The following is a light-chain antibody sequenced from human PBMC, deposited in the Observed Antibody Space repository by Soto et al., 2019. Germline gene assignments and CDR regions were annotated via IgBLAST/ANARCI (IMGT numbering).Light chain of an antibody. CDR3: QSYEADFVI. CDR1: SGSIANNY. Sequence: NFMLTQPHSVSESPGKTVTISCTRSSGSIANNYVQWYQQRPGSAPTTVIYENKLRPSGGPGRFSGSTDGSSNSASLTISGLQTEDEAAYSCQSYEADFVIFCGGTKLTVL. J-gene: IGLJ2*01. CDR2: ENK. V-gene: IGLV6-57*04.